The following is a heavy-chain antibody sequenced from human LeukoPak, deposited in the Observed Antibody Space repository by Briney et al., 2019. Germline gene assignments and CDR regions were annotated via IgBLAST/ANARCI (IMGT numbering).Heavy chain of an antibody. V-gene: IGHV3-21*01. CDR2: ISSSSSYI. J-gene: IGHJ6*03. CDR1: GFTFSSYS. CDR3: ARVTVTYYYYYMDV. Sequence: PGGSLRLSCAASGFTFSSYSMNWVRQAPGKGLEWVSSISSSSSYIYYADSVKGRFTISRDNAKNSLYLQMNSLRAEDTAVYYCARVTVTYYYYYMDVWGKGTTVTISS. D-gene: IGHD4-23*01.